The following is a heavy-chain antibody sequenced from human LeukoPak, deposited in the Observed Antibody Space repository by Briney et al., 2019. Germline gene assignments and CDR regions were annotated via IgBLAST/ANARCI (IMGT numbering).Heavy chain of an antibody. V-gene: IGHV3-15*05. CDR1: GFTFSDAW. CDR2: IKSKSDRGTT. CDR3: TTVYCSTTSCKPGTDY. J-gene: IGHJ4*02. Sequence: GGSLGLSCAASGFTFSDAWMSWVRQAPGKGLEWVGRIKSKSDRGTTDYAAPVKGRFTISRDDSKNTLYLQMNSLKTEDTAVYYCTTVYCSTTSCKPGTDYWGQGTLVTVSS. D-gene: IGHD2-2*01.